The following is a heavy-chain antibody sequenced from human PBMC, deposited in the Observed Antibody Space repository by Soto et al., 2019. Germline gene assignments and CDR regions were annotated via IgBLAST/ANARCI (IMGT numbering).Heavy chain of an antibody. V-gene: IGHV4-59*01. J-gene: IGHJ4*02. D-gene: IGHD3-9*01. CDR1: CVSISSYY. Sequence: SETLSLTCTVSCVSISSYYWSWIRQPPGKGLEWIGYIYYSGSTNYNPSLKSRVTISGDTSKNQFSLKLSSVTAADTAVYYCARRYGYYFDYWGQGTLVTVSS. CDR2: IYYSGST. CDR3: ARRYGYYFDY.